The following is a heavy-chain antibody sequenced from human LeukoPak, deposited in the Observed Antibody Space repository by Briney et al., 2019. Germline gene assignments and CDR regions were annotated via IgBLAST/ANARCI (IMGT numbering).Heavy chain of an antibody. D-gene: IGHD2-2*01. CDR3: ATVYSSSPLRPMDV. Sequence: GGSLRLSCAASGFTFNTYVMSWVRQAPGKGLEWVSAISGSGGGTYYVDSVKGRFTISRNNSKNTLYLQMNSLRAEDTAVYYCATVYSSSPLRPMDVWGQGTTVTVSS. V-gene: IGHV3-23*01. CDR1: GFTFNTYV. J-gene: IGHJ6*02. CDR2: ISGSGGGT.